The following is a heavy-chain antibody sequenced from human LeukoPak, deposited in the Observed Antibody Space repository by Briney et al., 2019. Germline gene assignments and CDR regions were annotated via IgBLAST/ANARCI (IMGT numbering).Heavy chain of an antibody. J-gene: IGHJ4*02. D-gene: IGHD5-18*01. CDR1: GYTFTSYD. CDR2: INPSGGST. CDR3: ARESGPGSYGLNY. Sequence: ASVKVSCKASGYTFTSYDINWVRQAPGQGLEWMGIINPSGGSTSYAQKFQGRVTMTRDMSTSTVYMELSSLRSEDTAVYYCARESGPGSYGLNYWGQGTLVTVSS. V-gene: IGHV1-46*01.